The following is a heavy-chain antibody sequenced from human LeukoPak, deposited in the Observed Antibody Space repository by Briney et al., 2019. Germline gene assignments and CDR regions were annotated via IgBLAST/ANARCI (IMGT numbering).Heavy chain of an antibody. CDR1: GGSISSSSYY. V-gene: IGHV4-39*01. D-gene: IGHD2-2*01. J-gene: IGHJ6*02. Sequence: SETLSLTCTVSGGSISSSSYYWGWIRQPPGKGLEWIGSIYYSGSTYYNPSLKSRVTISVDTSKNQFSLKLSSVTAADTAVYYCADDIVVVPAASPDYYYYYGMDVWGQGTTVTVSS. CDR2: IYYSGST. CDR3: ADDIVVVPAASPDYYYYYGMDV.